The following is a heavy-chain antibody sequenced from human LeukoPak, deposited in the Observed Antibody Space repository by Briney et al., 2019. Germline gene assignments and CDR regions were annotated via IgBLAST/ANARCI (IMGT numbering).Heavy chain of an antibody. D-gene: IGHD2-2*01. CDR2: IKQDGSEK. V-gene: IGHV3-7*01. Sequence: GGSLRLSCAASGFTFSSYWMSWVRQAPGKGLEWVANIKQDGSEKYYVDSVKGRFTISRDNAKNSLYLQMNSLRAEDTAVYYCARGPRGKIVVVPAAERFLDYWGQGTLVTVSS. CDR1: GFTFSSYW. CDR3: ARGPRGKIVVVPAAERFLDY. J-gene: IGHJ4*02.